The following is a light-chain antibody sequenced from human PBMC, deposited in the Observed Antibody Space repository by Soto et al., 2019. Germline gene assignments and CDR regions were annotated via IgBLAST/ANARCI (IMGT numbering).Light chain of an antibody. Sequence: EIVLTQSPGTLSLSPGERATLSCRASQSVSSSYVAWYQQKPGQAPRLLIYGASSRATGIPDRFSGSGSGTDFTLTISRLEAEDLAVYYCQQFGSSPWTFGQGTKVEIK. CDR2: GAS. CDR3: QQFGSSPWT. CDR1: QSVSSSY. J-gene: IGKJ1*01. V-gene: IGKV3-20*01.